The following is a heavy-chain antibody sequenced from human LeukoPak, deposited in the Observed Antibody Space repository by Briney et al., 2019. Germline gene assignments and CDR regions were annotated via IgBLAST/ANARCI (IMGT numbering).Heavy chain of an antibody. J-gene: IGHJ5*02. Sequence: GASVKVSCKASGYTFSSYVMNWVRQAPGQGLEWMGRINTNTGNPTYAQGFTGRFVFSLDTSVSTAYLQISSLKAEDTAVYYCARGVVVVAATQDWFHPWGQGTLVTVSS. CDR3: ARGVVVVAATQDWFHP. V-gene: IGHV7-4-1*02. CDR2: INTNTGNP. D-gene: IGHD2-15*01. CDR1: GYTFSSYV.